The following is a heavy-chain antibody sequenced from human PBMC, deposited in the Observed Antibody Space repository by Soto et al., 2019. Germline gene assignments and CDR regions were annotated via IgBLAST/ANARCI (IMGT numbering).Heavy chain of an antibody. Sequence: EVQLLESGGGLVQPGGSLRLSCAASGFTFSSYAMSWVRQAPGKGLEWVSAISGSGGSTYYADSVKGRFTISRDNSKNSLYLQMNSMRAEDTAVYYCAKDRTIFGVVILCYFDYWGQGTLVTVSS. CDR3: AKDRTIFGVVILCYFDY. CDR1: GFTFSSYA. CDR2: ISGSGGST. D-gene: IGHD3-3*01. V-gene: IGHV3-23*01. J-gene: IGHJ4*02.